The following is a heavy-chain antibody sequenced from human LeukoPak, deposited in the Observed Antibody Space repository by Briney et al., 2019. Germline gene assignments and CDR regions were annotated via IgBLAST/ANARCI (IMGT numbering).Heavy chain of an antibody. CDR1: GFTVSSNY. CDR3: ARDLSLSTGNWFDP. J-gene: IGHJ5*02. CDR2: IYSGGST. V-gene: IGHV3-66*01. D-gene: IGHD4-17*01. Sequence: GGSLRLSCAASGFTVSSNYMSWVRQAPGKRLEWVSVIYSGGSTYYADSVKGRFTISRDNSKNTLYLQMNSLRAEDTAVYYCARDLSLSTGNWFDPWGQGTLVTVSS.